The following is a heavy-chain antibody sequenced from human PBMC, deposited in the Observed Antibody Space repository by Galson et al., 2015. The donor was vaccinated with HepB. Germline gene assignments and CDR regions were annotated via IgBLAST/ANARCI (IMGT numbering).Heavy chain of an antibody. CDR2: TYYRSKWYN. CDR1: GDSVSSNSAA. Sequence: CAISGDSVSSNSAAWNWIRQSPSRGLEWLGRTYYRSKWYNDYAVSVKSRITINPDTSKNQFSLQLNSVTPEDTAVYYCARDGYLARESSFAYWGQGTLVTVS. D-gene: IGHD5-12*01. J-gene: IGHJ4*02. V-gene: IGHV6-1*01. CDR3: ARDGYLARESSFAY.